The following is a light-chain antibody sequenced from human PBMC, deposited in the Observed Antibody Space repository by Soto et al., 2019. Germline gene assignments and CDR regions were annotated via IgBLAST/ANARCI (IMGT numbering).Light chain of an antibody. CDR1: QSVNNR. Sequence: NVLTQSPGTLSLSPGERATLSCRASQSVNNRLAWYQQKPGQAPSLLISGASNRATGIPDRFSGSGSATDFSLIISSLEPEDFALYFCQQYGTSPMTFAQGTRLEI. CDR3: QQYGTSPMT. CDR2: GAS. J-gene: IGKJ5*01. V-gene: IGKV3-20*01.